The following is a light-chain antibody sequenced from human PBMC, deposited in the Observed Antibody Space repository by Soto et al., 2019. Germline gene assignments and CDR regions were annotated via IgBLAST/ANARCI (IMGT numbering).Light chain of an antibody. J-gene: IGKJ1*01. Sequence: IGLPQSPATLSLPPGESAPLSCRASQSVSNNYLAWYQQKPGQAPRLLIYGASNRATGIPDRFSGSGSGTDFTLTISRLEPEDFAVYYCQQYGSSGTFGQGTKVDIK. V-gene: IGKV3-20*01. CDR1: QSVSNNY. CDR2: GAS. CDR3: QQYGSSGT.